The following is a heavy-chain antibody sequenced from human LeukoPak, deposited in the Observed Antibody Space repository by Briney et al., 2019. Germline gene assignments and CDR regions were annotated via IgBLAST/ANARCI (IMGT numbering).Heavy chain of an antibody. CDR2: ISYDGSNK. Sequence: PGRSLRLSCAASGFTFSSYGMHWVRQAPGKGLEWVAVISYDGSNKYYADSVKGRFTISRDNSKNTLYLQMNSLRAEDTAVYYCARGRADYDILTGLGYWGQGTLVTVSS. CDR1: GFTFSSYG. V-gene: IGHV3-30*03. D-gene: IGHD3-9*01. J-gene: IGHJ4*02. CDR3: ARGRADYDILTGLGY.